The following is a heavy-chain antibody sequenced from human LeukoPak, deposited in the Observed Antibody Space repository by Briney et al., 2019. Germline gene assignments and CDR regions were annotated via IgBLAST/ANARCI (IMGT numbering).Heavy chain of an antibody. V-gene: IGHV3-48*03. CDR3: ARDEGSGYLDY. Sequence: PGGSLRLSCAASGFTFSSYEMNWVRQAPGKGLEWVSYISSSGSTIYYADSVKGRFTISRDNAKNSLYLQMNSLRAEDTALYYCARDEGSGYLDYWGQGTLVTVSS. CDR2: ISSSGSTI. J-gene: IGHJ4*02. D-gene: IGHD2-15*01. CDR1: GFTFSSYE.